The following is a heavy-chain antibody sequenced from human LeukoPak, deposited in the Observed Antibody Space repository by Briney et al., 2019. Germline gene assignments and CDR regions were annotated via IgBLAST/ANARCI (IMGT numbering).Heavy chain of an antibody. CDR2: IIPIFGTA. CDR3: ARVAVAGKYWFDP. D-gene: IGHD6-13*01. J-gene: IGHJ5*02. Sequence: SVKVSCKASGGTFSSYAISWVRQAPGQGLEWMGGIIPIFGTANYAQKFQGRVTITTDESTSTAYMELSSLRSEDTAVYYCARVAVAGKYWFDPWGQGTLVTVSS. CDR1: GGTFSSYA. V-gene: IGHV1-69*05.